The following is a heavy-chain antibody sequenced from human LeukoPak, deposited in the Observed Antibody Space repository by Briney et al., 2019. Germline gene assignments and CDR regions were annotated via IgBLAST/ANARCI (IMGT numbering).Heavy chain of an antibody. J-gene: IGHJ4*02. CDR3: AKSRITMVRGVINPPGY. Sequence: ASVKVSCKASGYTFTGYYMHWVRQAPGQGLEWMGWINPNSGGTNYAQKFQGRVTMTRDTSISTAYMELSRLRSDDTAVYYCAKSRITMVRGVINPPGYWGQGTLVTVSS. D-gene: IGHD3-10*01. CDR2: INPNSGGT. V-gene: IGHV1-2*02. CDR1: GYTFTGYY.